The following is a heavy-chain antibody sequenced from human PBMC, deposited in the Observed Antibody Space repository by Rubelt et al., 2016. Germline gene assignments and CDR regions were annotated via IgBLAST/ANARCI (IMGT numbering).Heavy chain of an antibody. CDR3: ARRRAWRGVGSRPLTAYFDY. Sequence: QVQLQQWGAGLLKPSETLSLTCAVYGGSFSGYYWSWIRQPPGKGLEWIGEINHSGSTNYNPSLKSGVTISVDTSKNQFSLKLSSVTAADTVVYYCARRRAWRGVGSRPLTAYFDYWGQGTLVTVSS. V-gene: IGHV4-34*01. CDR1: GGSFSGYY. CDR2: INHSGST. J-gene: IGHJ4*02. D-gene: IGHD1-14*01.